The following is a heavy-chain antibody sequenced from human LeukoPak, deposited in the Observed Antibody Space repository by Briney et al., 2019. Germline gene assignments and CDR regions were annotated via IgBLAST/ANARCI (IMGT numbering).Heavy chain of an antibody. J-gene: IGHJ4*02. D-gene: IGHD1-1*01. CDR3: ARQNDRSHDY. CDR1: GGSISRSSYY. Sequence: SETLSLTCTVSGGSISRSSYYWGWICQPPGKGLEWIGSIYYSGTTYSNPSLKSRVTISVDTSKNQFSLKLRSVTAADTAVYYCARQNDRSHDYWGQGTLVTVSS. CDR2: IYYSGTT. V-gene: IGHV4-39*01.